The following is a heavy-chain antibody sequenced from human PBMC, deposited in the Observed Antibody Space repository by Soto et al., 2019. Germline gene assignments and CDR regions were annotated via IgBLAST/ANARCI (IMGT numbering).Heavy chain of an antibody. CDR3: AKGNGDYEC. Sequence: SETLSLTCAVYGGSFSGYYWSWIRQPPGKGLEWIGEINHSGSTNYNPSLKSRVTISADTSKNQCSLKRGAVTAADTAVYYCAKGNGDYECWGRGTLVTVAS. V-gene: IGHV4-34*01. CDR2: INHSGST. J-gene: IGHJ4*02. CDR1: GGSFSGYY. D-gene: IGHD4-17*01.